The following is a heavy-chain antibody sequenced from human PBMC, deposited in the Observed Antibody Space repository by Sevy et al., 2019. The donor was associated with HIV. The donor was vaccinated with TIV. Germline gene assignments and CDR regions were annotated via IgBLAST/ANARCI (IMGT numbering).Heavy chain of an antibody. V-gene: IGHV3-48*03. D-gene: IGHD4-17*01. CDR3: ARDLPPSATTVPHFDY. CDR1: GFTFSSYE. Sequence: GGSLRLSCTASGFTFSSYEMNWVRQAPGKGLEWVSCSSNSGSTIHYSDSVKGRLTSSRDNAKNSLYLQMNSLRAEDTTVYYCARDLPPSATTVPHFDYWGRGTLVTVSS. CDR2: SSNSGSTI. J-gene: IGHJ4*02.